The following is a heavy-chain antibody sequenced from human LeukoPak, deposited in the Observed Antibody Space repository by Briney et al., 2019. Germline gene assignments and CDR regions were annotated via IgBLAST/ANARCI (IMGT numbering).Heavy chain of an antibody. CDR2: IYYSGST. J-gene: IGHJ4*02. CDR1: GGSISSSSYY. V-gene: IGHV4-39*07. CDR3: AREAPRLSAGRPPKPTD. Sequence: PSETLSLTCTVSGGSISSSSYYWGWIRQPPGKGLEWIGSIYYSGSTYYNPSLKSRVTISVDTSKNQFSLKLNSVTAADTAVYYCAREAPRLSAGRPPKPTDWGQGTLVTVSS. D-gene: IGHD6-6*01.